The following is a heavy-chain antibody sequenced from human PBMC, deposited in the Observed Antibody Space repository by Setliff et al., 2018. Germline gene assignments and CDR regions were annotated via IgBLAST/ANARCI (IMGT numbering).Heavy chain of an antibody. CDR2: INHSGST. D-gene: IGHD3-3*01. J-gene: IGHJ6*03. V-gene: IGHV4-39*07. CDR3: ARMSGFQYMDV. CDR1: GASISSGAYF. Sequence: SETLSLTCTVSGASISSGAYFWSWIRQHPGKGLEWIGEINHSGSTNYNPSLKSRVTISVDASKNQFSLKLSSVTAADTAVYYCARMSGFQYMDVWGKGTTVTVSS.